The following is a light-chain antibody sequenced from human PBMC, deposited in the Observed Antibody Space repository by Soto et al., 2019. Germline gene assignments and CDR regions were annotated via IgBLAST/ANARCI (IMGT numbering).Light chain of an antibody. CDR2: AAS. CDR1: QTIIRY. V-gene: IGKV1-39*01. CDR3: QQSYSTLFS. Sequence: DIQMTPSPSSLSASVGDGVTITCRASQTIIRYLNWYQQKPGRAPNLLIYAASSLQSGVPSRFSGSGSGTEFTLTISSLQSEDFATYFCQQSYSTLFSFGPGT. J-gene: IGKJ3*01.